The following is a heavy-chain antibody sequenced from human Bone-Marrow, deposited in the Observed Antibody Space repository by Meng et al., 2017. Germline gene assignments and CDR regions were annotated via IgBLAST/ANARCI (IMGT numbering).Heavy chain of an antibody. CDR2: INPNSGGT. CDR3: ARDHSYYYDSSGPSTFDY. Sequence: QGQRVQSGAEGKKPGASVQVSCKASGYTFTGYYMHWVRQAPGQGLEWMGRINPNSGGTNYAQKFQGRVTMTRDTSISTAYMELSRLRSDDTAVYYCARDHSYYYDSSGPSTFDYWGQGTLVTVSS. V-gene: IGHV1-2*06. CDR1: GYTFTGYY. D-gene: IGHD3-22*01. J-gene: IGHJ4*02.